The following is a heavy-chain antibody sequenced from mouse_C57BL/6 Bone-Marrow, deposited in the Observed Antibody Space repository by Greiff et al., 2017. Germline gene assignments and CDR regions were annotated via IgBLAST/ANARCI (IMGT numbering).Heavy chain of an antibody. CDR1: GYTFTDYE. CDR3: TRGEWWFAY. Sequence: VQLQQSGAELVRPGASVTLSCKASGYTFTDYEMHWVKQTPVHGLEWIGAIDPDTGGTAYNQKFKGKAILTADKSSSTAYMELRSLTSEDSSVYYCTRGEWWFAYWGQGTLVTVSA. J-gene: IGHJ3*01. V-gene: IGHV1-15*01. D-gene: IGHD1-3*01. CDR2: IDPDTGGT.